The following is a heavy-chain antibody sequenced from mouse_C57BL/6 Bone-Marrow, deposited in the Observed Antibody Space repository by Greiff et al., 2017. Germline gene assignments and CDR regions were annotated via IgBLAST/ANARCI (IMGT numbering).Heavy chain of an antibody. CDR2: ISSGGDYI. D-gene: IGHD1-1*01. V-gene: IGHV5-9-1*02. CDR3: TREDGSQAWFAY. J-gene: IGHJ3*01. CDR1: GFTFSSYA. Sequence: EVQVVESGEGLVKPGGSLKLSCAASGFTFSSYAMSWVRQTPEKRLEWVAYISSGGDYIYYADTVKGRFTISRDNARNTLYLQMSSLKSEYTAMYYCTREDGSQAWFAYWGQGTLVTVSA.